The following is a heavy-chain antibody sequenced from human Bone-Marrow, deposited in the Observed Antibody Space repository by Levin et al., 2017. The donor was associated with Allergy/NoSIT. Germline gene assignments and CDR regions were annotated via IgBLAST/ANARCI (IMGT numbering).Heavy chain of an antibody. V-gene: IGHV3-33*01. Sequence: GESLKISCAASGFTFSSYGMHWVRQAPGKGLEWVAVIWYDGSNKYYADSVKGRFTISRDNSKNTLYLQMNSLRAEDTAVYYCARVLGYCSGGSCYSDYWGQGTLVTVSS. J-gene: IGHJ4*02. CDR2: IWYDGSNK. D-gene: IGHD2-15*01. CDR3: ARVLGYCSGGSCYSDY. CDR1: GFTFSSYG.